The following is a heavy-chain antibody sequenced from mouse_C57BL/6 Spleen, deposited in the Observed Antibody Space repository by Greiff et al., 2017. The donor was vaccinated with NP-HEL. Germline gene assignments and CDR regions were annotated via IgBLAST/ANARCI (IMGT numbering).Heavy chain of an antibody. CDR2: IYPGDGDT. Sequence: QVQLQQSGAELVKPGASVKISCKASGYAFSSYWMNWVKQRPGKGLEWIGQIYPGDGDTNYNGKFKGKATLTADKSSSTAYMQLSSLTSEDSAVYFGARRGYYGSSFWYFDVWGTGTTVTVSS. D-gene: IGHD1-1*01. J-gene: IGHJ1*03. CDR3: ARRGYYGSSFWYFDV. CDR1: GYAFSSYW. V-gene: IGHV1-80*01.